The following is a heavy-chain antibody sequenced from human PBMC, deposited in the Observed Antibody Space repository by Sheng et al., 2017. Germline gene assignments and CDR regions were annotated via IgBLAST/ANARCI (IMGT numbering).Heavy chain of an antibody. D-gene: IGHD4-17*01. CDR3: ARVPSRDGDYYYYYAMDV. V-gene: IGHV3-33*01. CDR1: GFTFSNYG. CDR2: IWDDGSNK. J-gene: IGHJ6*02. Sequence: QVQLLESGGGVVQPGRSLRLSCAVFGFTFSNYGMHWVRQAPGKGLEWVAVIWDDGSNKYYADSVKGRFTISRDNSKNTLYLQMNSLRAEDTAVYYCARVPSRDGDYYYYYAMDVWGQGTTVTVSS.